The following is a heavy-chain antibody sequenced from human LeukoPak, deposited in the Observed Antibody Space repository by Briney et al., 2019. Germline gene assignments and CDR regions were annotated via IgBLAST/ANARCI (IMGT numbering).Heavy chain of an antibody. J-gene: IGHJ3*02. Sequence: GGSLRPSCAASGFTFSTHAMHWVRQAPGKGLEWVAGFSYDGISEFYADSVKGRFTISRDNSKNMLYLQMNSLRTEDTAVYYCAREGRDYDFWSGSIDAFDIWGQGTMVTVSS. D-gene: IGHD3-3*01. CDR3: AREGRDYDFWSGSIDAFDI. CDR2: FSYDGISE. CDR1: GFTFSTHA. V-gene: IGHV3-30-3*01.